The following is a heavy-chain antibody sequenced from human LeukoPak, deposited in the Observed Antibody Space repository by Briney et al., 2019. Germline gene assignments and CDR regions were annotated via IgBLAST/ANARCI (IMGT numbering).Heavy chain of an antibody. V-gene: IGHV4-39*07. D-gene: IGHD6-6*01. J-gene: IGHJ6*03. CDR1: GGSISSSSYY. Sequence: SETLSLTCTVSGGSISSSSYYWGWIRQPPGKGLEWIGSIYYSGSTYYNPSLKSRVTISVDTSKNQFSLKLSSVTAADTAVYYCARDNKGGIAARGRYYYYMDVWGKGTTVTVSS. CDR2: IYYSGST. CDR3: ARDNKGGIAARGRYYYYMDV.